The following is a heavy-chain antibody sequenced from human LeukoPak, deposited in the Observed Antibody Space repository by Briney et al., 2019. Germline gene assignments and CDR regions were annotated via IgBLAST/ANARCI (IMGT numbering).Heavy chain of an antibody. V-gene: IGHV4-34*01. CDR1: GGSFSGYY. Sequence: PSETLSLTCAVYGGSFSGYYWSWIRQPPGKGLEWIGEINHSGSTNYNPSLKSRVTISVDTSKNQFSLKLSSVTAAYTAVYYCARSSGALDCWGQGTLVTVSS. J-gene: IGHJ4*02. CDR2: INHSGST. D-gene: IGHD3-10*01. CDR3: ARSSGALDC.